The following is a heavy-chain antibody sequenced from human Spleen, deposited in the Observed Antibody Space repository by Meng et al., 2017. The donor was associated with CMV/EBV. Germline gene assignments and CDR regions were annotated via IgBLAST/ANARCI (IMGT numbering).Heavy chain of an antibody. D-gene: IGHD1-14*01. J-gene: IGHJ4*02. Sequence: SETLSLTCTVSPGSISSGAYYWTWIRQISGKGLEWIGSIYYTGSTDHYNPSLKSRITLSVDIFKNHFSLKLSSVTAADTAVYYCARGGGRLDFWGQGALVTVSS. CDR3: ARGGGRLDF. CDR1: PGSISSGAYY. CDR2: IYYTGSTD. V-gene: IGHV4-31*03.